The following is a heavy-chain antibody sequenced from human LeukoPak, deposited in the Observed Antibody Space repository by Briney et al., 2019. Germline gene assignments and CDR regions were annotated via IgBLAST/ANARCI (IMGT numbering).Heavy chain of an antibody. V-gene: IGHV3-72*01. J-gene: IGHJ3*02. D-gene: IGHD3-22*01. CDR3: ARVGDYYDTRGFSSDAFDI. Sequence: PGGSLRLSCAASRFTFSDHYMDWVRQAPGNGLEWVARIRTRAKGYTTQYAPSVRDRFSISRDDSTNSVYLQMNSLKTEDTAVYFCARVGDYYDTRGFSSDAFDIWGLGTMVTVAS. CDR2: IRTRAKGYTT. CDR1: RFTFSDHY.